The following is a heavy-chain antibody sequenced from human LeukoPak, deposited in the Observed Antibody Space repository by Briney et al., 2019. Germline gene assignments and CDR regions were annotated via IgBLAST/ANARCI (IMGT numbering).Heavy chain of an antibody. V-gene: IGHV4-39*01. CDR2: IYYSGST. Sequence: SETLSLTCTVSGGSISSSSYYWGWIRQPPGTGLEWIGSIYYSGSTCYNPSLKSRVTISVDTSKNQFSLKLSSVTAADTAVYYCASLYYGDYGPSFDYWGQGTLVTVSS. J-gene: IGHJ4*02. CDR1: GGSISSSSYY. CDR3: ASLYYGDYGPSFDY. D-gene: IGHD4-17*01.